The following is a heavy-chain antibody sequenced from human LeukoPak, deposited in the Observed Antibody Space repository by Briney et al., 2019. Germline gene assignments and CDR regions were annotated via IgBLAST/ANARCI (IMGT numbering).Heavy chain of an antibody. J-gene: IGHJ4*02. CDR2: LYSNGNT. V-gene: IGHV3-53*01. CDR3: ARGGPIYCSGDSCYPGDY. Sequence: GGSLRLSCAASGFIVSSKYMSWVRQAPGKGLEWVSTLYSNGNTYYADSVKGRFTISRDNSKNTLSLQMNSLRAEDTAVYYCARGGPIYCSGDSCYPGDYWGQGTLVTVSS. CDR1: GFIVSSKY. D-gene: IGHD2-15*01.